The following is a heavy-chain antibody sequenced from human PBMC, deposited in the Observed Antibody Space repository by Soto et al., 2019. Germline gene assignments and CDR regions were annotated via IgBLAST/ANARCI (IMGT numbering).Heavy chain of an antibody. CDR2: INPKSGGT. CDR3: ARYSSGWSQYYFDY. V-gene: IGHV1-2*04. D-gene: IGHD6-19*01. J-gene: IGHJ4*02. CDR1: GYTFTDYY. Sequence: ASVKVSCKTSGYTFTDYYIHSVQQAPGQGLEWMGWINPKSGGTNYAQKFQGWVTMTSDTSISTAYMELSRLRSDDTAVYYCARYSSGWSQYYFDYWGQGTLVTVSS.